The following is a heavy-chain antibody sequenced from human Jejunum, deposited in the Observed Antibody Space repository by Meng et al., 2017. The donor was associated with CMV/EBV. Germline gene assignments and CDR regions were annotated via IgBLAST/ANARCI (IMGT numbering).Heavy chain of an antibody. D-gene: IGHD1-26*01. CDR2: PYSRDIT. V-gene: IGHV3-66*01. CDR1: ELTVMRNA. Sequence: AEVVEAGGDVEEPGEAPGFTFTGSELTVMRNALSRLLQAPGKRQECGSIPYSRDITYCAVSVKRRFTISRDNSKNTLYFQMNTLRAEDTAVYYCARWSGTYYDYWGQGTLVTVSS. CDR3: ARWSGTYYDY. J-gene: IGHJ4*02.